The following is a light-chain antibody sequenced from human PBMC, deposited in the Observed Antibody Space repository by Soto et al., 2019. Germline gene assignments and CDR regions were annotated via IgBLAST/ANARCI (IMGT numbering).Light chain of an antibody. CDR2: EVT. CDR3: LSHTGSDKLV. Sequence: QSVLTQPASVSGSPGQSITISCTGASSDVGDYNYVSWYQEHPGQVPKLIIFEVTTRPSGVSDRFSGSRSGNTASLTISGLQAEDEADYYCLSHTGSDKLVFAGGTKLTVL. CDR1: SSDVGDYNY. V-gene: IGLV2-14*01. J-gene: IGLJ3*02.